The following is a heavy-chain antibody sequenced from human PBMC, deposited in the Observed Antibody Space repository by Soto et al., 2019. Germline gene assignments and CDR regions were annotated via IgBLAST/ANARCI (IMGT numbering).Heavy chain of an antibody. CDR2: FDPEDGET. V-gene: IGHV1-24*01. Sequence: EASVKVSCKVSRYTLTELSMHWVRQAPGKGLEWMGGFDPEDGETIYAQKFQGRVTMTEDTSTDTAYMELSSLRSEDTAVYYCATDQRFLEWLLFDYWGQGTLVTVSS. CDR1: RYTLTELS. D-gene: IGHD3-3*01. J-gene: IGHJ4*02. CDR3: ATDQRFLEWLLFDY.